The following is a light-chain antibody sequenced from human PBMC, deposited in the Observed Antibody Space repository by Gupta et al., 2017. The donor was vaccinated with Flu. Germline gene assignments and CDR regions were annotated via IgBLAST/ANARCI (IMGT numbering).Light chain of an antibody. J-gene: IGKJ2*01. CDR1: QSLVYKNGITY. CDR3: KRGKHPRT. Sequence: SVTLGQAASISCRSSQSLVYKNGITYLNWLQQRPGQSPRRIIYEVSKRDYGVPDRFSGRGSVTDFTLKSSRGEAEDVGVYYGKRGKHPRTFGEGTKVEI. CDR2: EVS. V-gene: IGKV2-30*01.